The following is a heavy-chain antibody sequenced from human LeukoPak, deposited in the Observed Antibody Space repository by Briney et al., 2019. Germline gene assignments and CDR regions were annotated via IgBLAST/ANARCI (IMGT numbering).Heavy chain of an antibody. CDR3: ARRGILTGYYWFDP. Sequence: SETLSLTCTVSGGSISSSSYYWGWIRQPPGTGLEWIGSIYYSGSTYYNPSLKSRVTISVDTSKNQFSLKLSSVTAADTAVYYCARRGILTGYYWFDPWGQGTLVTVSS. D-gene: IGHD3-9*01. CDR1: GGSISSSSYY. J-gene: IGHJ5*02. V-gene: IGHV4-39*01. CDR2: IYYSGST.